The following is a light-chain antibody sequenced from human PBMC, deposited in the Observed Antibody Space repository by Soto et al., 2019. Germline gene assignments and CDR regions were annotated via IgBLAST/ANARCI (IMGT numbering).Light chain of an antibody. CDR3: QQYNSYRT. V-gene: IGKV1-5*01. Sequence: DIQMTQSPSTLSASVGDRVTITCRASQSISSWLAWYQQKPGKARKLPIYDASSLESGVPSRFSGSGSGTEFTLPISTLQPDDFATYYCQQYNSYRTFGQGTKVDIK. CDR2: DAS. CDR1: QSISSW. J-gene: IGKJ1*01.